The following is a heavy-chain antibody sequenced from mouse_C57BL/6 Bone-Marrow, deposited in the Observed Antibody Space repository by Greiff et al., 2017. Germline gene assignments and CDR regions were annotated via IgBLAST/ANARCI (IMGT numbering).Heavy chain of an antibody. J-gene: IGHJ4*01. Sequence: QVQLQQPGAELVRPGSSVKLSCKASGYTFTSYWMDWVKQRPGQGLEWIGNIYPSDSETHYNQKFKDKATLTVDKSSSTAYMQLSSLTSEDCAVYYCARWSYDYADYYAMDYWGQGTSGTVSS. CDR3: ARWSYDYADYYAMDY. CDR2: IYPSDSET. D-gene: IGHD2-4*01. V-gene: IGHV1-61*01. CDR1: GYTFTSYW.